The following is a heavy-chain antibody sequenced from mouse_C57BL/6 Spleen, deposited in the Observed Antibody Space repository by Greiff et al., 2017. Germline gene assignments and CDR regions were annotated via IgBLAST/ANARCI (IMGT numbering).Heavy chain of an antibody. CDR2: IDPDTVGT. D-gene: IGHD2-4*01. CDR3: TDYYDYGYAMDY. V-gene: IGHV1-15*01. J-gene: IGHJ4*01. CDR1: GYTFTDYE. Sequence: SGAELVRPGASVTLSCKASGYTFTDYEMHWVKQTPVHGLEWIGAIDPDTVGTAYNQKFKGKAILTADKSSSTAYMELRSLTSEDSAVYYCTDYYDYGYAMDYWGQGTSVTVSS.